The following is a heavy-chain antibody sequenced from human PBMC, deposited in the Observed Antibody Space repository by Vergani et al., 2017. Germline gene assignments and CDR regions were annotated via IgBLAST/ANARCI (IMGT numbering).Heavy chain of an antibody. CDR1: GYTFTDYF. D-gene: IGHD1-14*01. J-gene: IGHJ4*02. CDR3: ARVGTISNRDYFDY. V-gene: IGHV1-2*02. Sequence: QVQLVQSGAEVKKPGASVKVSCKASGYTFTDYFMHWVRQAPGQGLEWMGWINPNSGGTNYAQKFQGRVTMTRDTSISTAYMELSNLRSDDTAVYYCARVGTISNRDYFDYWGQGILVTVSS. CDR2: INPNSGGT.